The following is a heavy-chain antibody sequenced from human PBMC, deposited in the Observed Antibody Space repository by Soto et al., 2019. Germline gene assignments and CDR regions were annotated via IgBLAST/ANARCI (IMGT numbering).Heavy chain of an antibody. D-gene: IGHD3-22*01. CDR1: GYTFTSYD. J-gene: IGHJ3*02. CDR3: ARGAPYYYDSSGYPFDI. CDR2: MNPNSGNT. V-gene: IGHV1-8*01. Sequence: VKVSCKASGYTFTSYDINWVRQATGQGLEWMGWMNPNSGNTGYAQKFQGRVTMTRNTSISTAYMELSSLRSEDTAVYYCARGAPYYYDSSGYPFDIWGQGTMVTVSS.